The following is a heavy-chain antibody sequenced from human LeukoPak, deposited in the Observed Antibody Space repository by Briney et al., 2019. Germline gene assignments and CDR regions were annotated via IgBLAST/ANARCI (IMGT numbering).Heavy chain of an antibody. V-gene: IGHV4-38-2*02. CDR1: GYSITSGYY. J-gene: IGHJ4*02. CDR3: AREERYSSSWYGAFDY. CDR2: IYHSGST. Sequence: PSETLSLTCTVSGYSITSGYYWGWIRQPPGKGLEWIGSIYHSGSTHYNPSLKSRVTISVDTSKNQFSLKLSSVTAADTAVYYCAREERYSSSWYGAFDYWGQGTLVTVSS. D-gene: IGHD6-13*01.